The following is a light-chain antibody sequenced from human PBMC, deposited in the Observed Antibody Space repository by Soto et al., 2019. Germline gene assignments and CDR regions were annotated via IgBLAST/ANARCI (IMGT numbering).Light chain of an antibody. J-gene: IGKJ4*01. Sequence: DIQMTQSPSSLSASVGDRVTITCRASQSIRNDLCWYQQKSGKAPKRLIYAASTLQTGVPSRFIGSGSGREFTLTISSLQPEDFATYYCLHQNSYLALSFGGGTKVE. V-gene: IGKV1-17*01. CDR1: QSIRND. CDR3: LHQNSYLALS. CDR2: AAS.